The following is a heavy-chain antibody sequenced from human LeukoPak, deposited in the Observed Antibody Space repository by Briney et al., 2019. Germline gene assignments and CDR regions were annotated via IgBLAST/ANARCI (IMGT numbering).Heavy chain of an antibody. CDR1: GFTFSNYW. V-gene: IGHV3-7*01. J-gene: IGHJ4*02. CDR2: INQDGSEE. CDR3: VRDGGVSGYDLLDY. D-gene: IGHD5-12*01. Sequence: PGGSLRLSCAASGFTFSNYWMTWVRQAPGKGLEWVAHINQDGSEEHYMDSAKARFTISRDNAKNSLSLQMNSLRAEDTAEYYCVRDGGVSGYDLLDYWGQGTLVTVSS.